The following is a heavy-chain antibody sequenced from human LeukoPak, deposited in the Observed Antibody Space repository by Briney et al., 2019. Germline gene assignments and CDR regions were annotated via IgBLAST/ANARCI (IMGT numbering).Heavy chain of an antibody. Sequence: GGSLRLSCSASGFTFRSYAMHWVRQAPGKGVEYVSAISSNGGSTYYADSVKGRFTISRDNSKNTLYLQMSSLRAQDTAVYYCVKESYATLDYYYGRDVWGKGTTVAVSS. CDR2: ISSNGGST. J-gene: IGHJ6*04. V-gene: IGHV3-64D*06. CDR1: GFTFRSYA. D-gene: IGHD1-26*01. CDR3: VKESYATLDYYYGRDV.